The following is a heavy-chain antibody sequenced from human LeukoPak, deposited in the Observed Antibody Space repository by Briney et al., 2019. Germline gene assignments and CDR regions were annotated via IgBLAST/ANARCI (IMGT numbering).Heavy chain of an antibody. CDR1: GDSVSSNSAA. J-gene: IGHJ4*02. CDR3: ARVHPGFDF. V-gene: IGHV6-1*01. CDR2: TYYRSKWYS. Sequence: SQTLSLTCAISGDSVSSNSAAWNWVRQSPSRGLEWLGRTYYRSKWYSDYAVSVRGRVTVNPDTSKNQFSLQLNSVTPEDSAVYCCARVHPGFDFWGQGTLVAVSS.